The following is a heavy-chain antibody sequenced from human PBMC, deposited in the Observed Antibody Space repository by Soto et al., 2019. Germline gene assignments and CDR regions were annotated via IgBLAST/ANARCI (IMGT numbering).Heavy chain of an antibody. J-gene: IGHJ6*02. Sequence: EVQLVESGGGLVQPGGSLRLSCAASGFTFSSYWMSWVRQAPGKGLEWVANIKQAGSEKYYVDSVKGRFTISRDNAKNSLYLQMSSLRADDTAVYYCARDPNIVLVPAALRSYYYYSGRDVWCQGTTVTVSS. CDR2: IKQAGSEK. V-gene: IGHV3-7*01. D-gene: IGHD2-2*01. CDR1: GFTFSSYW. CDR3: ARDPNIVLVPAALRSYYYYSGRDV.